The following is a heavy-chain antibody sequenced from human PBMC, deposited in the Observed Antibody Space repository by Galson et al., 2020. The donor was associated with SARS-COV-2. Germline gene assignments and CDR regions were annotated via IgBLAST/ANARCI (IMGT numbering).Heavy chain of an antibody. V-gene: IGHV1-18*01. Sequence: ASVTVSCKAFGYTFSNFGISWVRQAPGQLLEWMGWISGHNGKTNYAQKFQDRVTLTTDTSTSTAYLYLRSLRSDDTAVYYCARDGEGFEWLFSSYHPSSDYWGQGTLVTVSS. CDR2: ISGHNGKT. J-gene: IGHJ4*02. CDR1: GYTFSNFG. CDR3: ARDGEGFEWLFSSYHPSSDY. D-gene: IGHD3-3*01.